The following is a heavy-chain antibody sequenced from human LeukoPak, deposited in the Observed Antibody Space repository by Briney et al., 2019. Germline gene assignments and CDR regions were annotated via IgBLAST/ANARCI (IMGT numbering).Heavy chain of an antibody. CDR1: RHSFSVYY. CDR3: AINDGPGSYYKSAY. CDR2: IDQSGST. D-gene: IGHD3-10*01. J-gene: IGHJ4*02. Sequence: SETLSLTCAVYRHSFSVYYWSWIRQPPGKRLEWIGEIDQSGSTNYNPSLKSRVTITIDKSKNQFSLKVNSVRAEDTAVYYCAINDGPGSYYKSAYWGQGTLVTVSS. V-gene: IGHV4-34*01.